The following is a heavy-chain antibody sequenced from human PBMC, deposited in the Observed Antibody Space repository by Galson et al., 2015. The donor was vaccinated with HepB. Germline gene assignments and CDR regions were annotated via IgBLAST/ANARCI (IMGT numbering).Heavy chain of an antibody. J-gene: IGHJ3*02. D-gene: IGHD5-18*01. V-gene: IGHV1-46*01. CDR3: AREPEVDTAMVTSNDAFDI. CDR2: INPSGGST. CDR1: GYTFTSYY. Sequence: SVKVSCKASGYTFTSYYMHWVRQAPGQGLKWMGIINPSGGSTSYAQKFQGRVTMTRDTPTSTVYMELSSLRSEDTAVYYCAREPEVDTAMVTSNDAFDIWGQGTMVTVSS.